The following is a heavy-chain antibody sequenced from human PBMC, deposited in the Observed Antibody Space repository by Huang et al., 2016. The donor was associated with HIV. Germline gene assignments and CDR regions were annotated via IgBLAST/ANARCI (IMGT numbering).Heavy chain of an antibody. V-gene: IGHV1-8*02. J-gene: IGHJ4*02. Sequence: QVHLVQSGAEVKKPGASVKVSCKASGYTFNNYGINWVRQAPGRGLEGMGWMNPNTGNTGFAQRFQGRVTMTRKTSITTAYMELTSLTSEDTAVYYCARSAYGDLDYWGLGTLVIVSS. CDR3: ARSAYGDLDY. CDR1: GYTFNNYG. D-gene: IGHD4-17*01. CDR2: MNPNTGNT.